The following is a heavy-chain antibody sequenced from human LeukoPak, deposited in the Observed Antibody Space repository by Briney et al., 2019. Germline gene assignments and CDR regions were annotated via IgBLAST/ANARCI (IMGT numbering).Heavy chain of an antibody. V-gene: IGHV4-59*01. D-gene: IGHD6-19*01. Sequence: SETLSLTCTVSGGSISSYYWSWIRQPPGKGLEWIGNIYYSGSTNYNPSLKSRVTISVDTPKNQFSLKLSSVTAADTAVYYCARVFSVAGTFDYWGQGTLVTVSS. CDR1: GGSISSYY. CDR3: ARVFSVAGTFDY. J-gene: IGHJ4*02. CDR2: IYYSGST.